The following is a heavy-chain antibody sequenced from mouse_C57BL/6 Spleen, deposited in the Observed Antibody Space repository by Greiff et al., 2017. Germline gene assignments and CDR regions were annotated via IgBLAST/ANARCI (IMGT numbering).Heavy chain of an antibody. V-gene: IGHV3-6*01. CDR3: ARPGYDDWYVDV. D-gene: IGHD2-2*01. Sequence: EVKLMESGPGLVKPSQSLSLTCSVTGYSITSGYYWNWIRQFPGNKLEWMGYISYDGSNNYNPSLKNRISITRDTSKNQFFLKLNSVTTEDTATYYCARPGYDDWYVDVWGTGTTVTVSS. CDR1: GYSITSGYY. J-gene: IGHJ1*03. CDR2: ISYDGSN.